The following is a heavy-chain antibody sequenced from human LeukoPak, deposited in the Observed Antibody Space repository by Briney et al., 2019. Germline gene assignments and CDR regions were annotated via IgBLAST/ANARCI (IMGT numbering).Heavy chain of an antibody. V-gene: IGHV3-23*01. CDR2: ISGSGGST. J-gene: IGHJ4*02. Sequence: PGGSLRLSCAASGFTFSSYAMSWVRQAPGKGLGWVSAISGSGGSTYYADSVKGWFTISRDNSKNTLYLQMNSLRAEDTAVYYCAKDRKSVLLWFGEFGYWGQGTLVTVSS. CDR1: GFTFSSYA. D-gene: IGHD3-10*01. CDR3: AKDRKSVLLWFGEFGY.